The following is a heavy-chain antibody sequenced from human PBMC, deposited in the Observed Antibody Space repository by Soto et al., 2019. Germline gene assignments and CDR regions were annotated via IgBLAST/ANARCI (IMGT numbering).Heavy chain of an antibody. V-gene: IGHV1-69*08. CDR3: ARDGNLGYCSSTSCPYYMDV. CDR2: IIPILGIA. CDR1: GGTFSSYT. Sequence: QVQLVQSGAEVKKPGSSVKVSCKASGGTFSSYTISWVRQAPGQGLEWMGRIIPILGIANYAQKFQGRVTITADKSTSTAYMELSSLRSDDTAVYYCARDGNLGYCSSTSCPYYMDVWGKGTPVTVSS. J-gene: IGHJ6*03. D-gene: IGHD2-2*01.